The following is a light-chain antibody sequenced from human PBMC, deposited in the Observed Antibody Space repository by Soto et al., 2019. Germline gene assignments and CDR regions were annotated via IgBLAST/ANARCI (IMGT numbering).Light chain of an antibody. CDR1: SGRLDSNV. Sequence: NFMLTQPHSVSESPGKTVTISCTRSSGRLDSNVVQWYQQRPGRAPTTVIYEDHQRPSGVPDRFSGSIDSSSNSASLTISGLKTEDEADYYCQSYDSSILVFGGGTQLTVL. CDR3: QSYDSSILV. V-gene: IGLV6-57*03. J-gene: IGLJ3*02. CDR2: EDH.